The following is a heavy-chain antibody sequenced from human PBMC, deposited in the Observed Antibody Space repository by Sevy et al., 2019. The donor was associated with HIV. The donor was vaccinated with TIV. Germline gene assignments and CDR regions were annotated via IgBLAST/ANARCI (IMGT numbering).Heavy chain of an antibody. CDR2: INHSGST. V-gene: IGHV4-34*01. D-gene: IGHD2-2*01. CDR3: AGHCSSSSCSHAFDI. Sequence: SETLSLTCAVYGGSFSGYYWSWIRQPPGKGLEWVGEINHSGSTNYNPSLKSRVTITVDTSNNKFSLKLSSVTAADTAVYYCAGHCSSSSCSHAFDIWGQGTMVTVSS. CDR1: GGSFSGYY. J-gene: IGHJ3*02.